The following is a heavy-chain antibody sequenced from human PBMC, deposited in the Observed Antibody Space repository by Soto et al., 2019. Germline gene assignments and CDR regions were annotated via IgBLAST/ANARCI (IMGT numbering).Heavy chain of an antibody. D-gene: IGHD3-10*01. CDR1: GYTFTSYG. Sequence: ASVKVSCKASGYTFTSYGISWVRQAPGQGLEWMGWISAYNGNTNYAQKLQGRVTMTTDTSTSTAYMELRSLRSDDTAVYYCAREWITMVRGVPDYWGQGTLVTVSS. CDR3: AREWITMVRGVPDY. CDR2: ISAYNGNT. J-gene: IGHJ4*02. V-gene: IGHV1-18*01.